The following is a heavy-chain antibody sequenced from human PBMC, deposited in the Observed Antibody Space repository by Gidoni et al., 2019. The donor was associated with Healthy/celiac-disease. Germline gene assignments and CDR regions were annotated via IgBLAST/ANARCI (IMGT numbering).Heavy chain of an antibody. CDR2: ISGSGGST. Sequence: EVQLLESGGGLVQPGGSLRLSCAASGFTFSSYAMSWVRQAPGKGLEWVSAISGSGGSTYYADSVKGRFTISRDNSKNTLYLQMNSLRAEDTAVYYCARIYCSSTSCYLYYYYMDVWGKGTTVTVSS. CDR1: GFTFSSYA. J-gene: IGHJ6*03. CDR3: ARIYCSSTSCYLYYYYMDV. D-gene: IGHD2-2*01. V-gene: IGHV3-23*01.